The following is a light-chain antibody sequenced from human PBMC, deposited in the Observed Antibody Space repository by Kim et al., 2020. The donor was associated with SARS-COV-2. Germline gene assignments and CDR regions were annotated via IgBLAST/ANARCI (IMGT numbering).Light chain of an antibody. CDR3: HQYGISPRT. CDR1: QNLSSSY. J-gene: IGKJ1*01. CDR2: GAS. V-gene: IGKV3-20*01. Sequence: EIVLTQSPGTLSLSPGGRATLSCRASQNLSSSYFAWYQQKPGQAPRLLIYGASSRATGIPDRFSGSGSGTDFTLTISRLEPEDFAMYYCHQYGISPRTFGQGTKVDIK.